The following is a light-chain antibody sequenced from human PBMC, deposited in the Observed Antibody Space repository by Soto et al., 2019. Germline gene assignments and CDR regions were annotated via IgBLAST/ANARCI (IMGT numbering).Light chain of an antibody. V-gene: IGKV3-20*01. CDR1: RCLSSTS. CDR2: DVS. J-gene: IGKJ1*01. CDR3: QKYGSSPRT. Sequence: EIVLTQSPGTLSLSPGERAALSCRARRCLSSTSLAWYQQRPGQAPRLLIYDVSSRATGIPYRFSGSGSGTDFTLTINRLEPDDFAVYYCQKYGSSPRTFGQGTKVEIK.